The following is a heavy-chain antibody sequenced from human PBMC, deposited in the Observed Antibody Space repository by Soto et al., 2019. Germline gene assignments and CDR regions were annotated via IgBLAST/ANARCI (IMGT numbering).Heavy chain of an antibody. Sequence: QVQLQQWGAGLLKPSETLSLTCAVYGGSFSGYYWSWIRQPPGKGLEWIGEINHSGSTNYNPSLKSRVTISVETSKNQLSLKLSSVTAADTAVYYCASHSGSIAAGLHFQHWGQGTLVTVSS. CDR3: ASHSGSIAAGLHFQH. D-gene: IGHD6-6*01. J-gene: IGHJ1*01. CDR1: GGSFSGYY. CDR2: INHSGST. V-gene: IGHV4-34*01.